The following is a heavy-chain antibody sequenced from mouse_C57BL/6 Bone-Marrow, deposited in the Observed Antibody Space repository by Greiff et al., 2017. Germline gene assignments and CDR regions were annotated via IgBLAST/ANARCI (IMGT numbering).Heavy chain of an antibody. CDR1: GFNIKDDY. V-gene: IGHV14-4*01. J-gene: IGHJ4*01. CDR2: IDPENGDT. Sequence: EVQVVESGAELVRPGASVKLSCTASGFNIKDDYMHWVKQRPEQGLEWIGWIDPENGDTEYASKFQGKATITADTSSNTAYLQLSSLTSEDTAVYYCTTWAVYYGYDGYAMDYWGQGTSVTVSS. D-gene: IGHD2-2*01. CDR3: TTWAVYYGYDGYAMDY.